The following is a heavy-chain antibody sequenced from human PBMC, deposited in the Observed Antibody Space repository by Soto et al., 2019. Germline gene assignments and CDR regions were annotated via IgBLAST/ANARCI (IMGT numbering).Heavy chain of an antibody. D-gene: IGHD4-17*01. Sequence: EVQLVESGGGLVQPGGSLRLSCAASGFTFSSYSMNWVRQAPGKGLEWVSYISSSSSTIYYADSVKGRFTISRDNAKNSLDMQMNSLRDEDTAVYYCARHYGDYPSGFDYWGQGTLVTVSS. CDR1: GFTFSSYS. V-gene: IGHV3-48*02. J-gene: IGHJ4*02. CDR2: ISSSSSTI. CDR3: ARHYGDYPSGFDY.